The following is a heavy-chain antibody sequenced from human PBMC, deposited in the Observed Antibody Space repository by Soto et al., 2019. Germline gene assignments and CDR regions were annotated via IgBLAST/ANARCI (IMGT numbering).Heavy chain of an antibody. Sequence: EVQLVESGGGLVQPGGSLRLSCAASGFTFSSYSMNWVRQAPGKGLEWVSYISSSSSTIYYADSVKGRFTISRDNAKNSLYLQMNSLRDEDTAVYYWASMHSSFIRKGRNFDIWGQGTMVTVSS. J-gene: IGHJ3*02. V-gene: IGHV3-48*02. D-gene: IGHD3-22*01. CDR1: GFTFSSYS. CDR2: ISSSSSTI. CDR3: ASMHSSFIRKGRNFDI.